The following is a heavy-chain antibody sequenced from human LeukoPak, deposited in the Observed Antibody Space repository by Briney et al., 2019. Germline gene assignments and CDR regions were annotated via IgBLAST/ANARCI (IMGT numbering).Heavy chain of an antibody. CDR2: IYYSGST. Sequence: SETLSPTCTVSGGSISSYYWSWIRQPPGKGLEWIGYIYYSGSTNYNPSLKSRVTISVDTSKNQFSLKLSSVTAADTAVYYCASLDYGDYGWFDPWGQGTLVTVSS. J-gene: IGHJ5*02. V-gene: IGHV4-59*08. CDR3: ASLDYGDYGWFDP. CDR1: GGSISSYY. D-gene: IGHD4-17*01.